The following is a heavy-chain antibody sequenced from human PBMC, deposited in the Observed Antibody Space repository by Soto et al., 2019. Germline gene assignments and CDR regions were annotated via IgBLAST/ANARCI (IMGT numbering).Heavy chain of an antibody. Sequence: QVQLVESGGGVVQPGRSLRLSCEGSRFNFGSHGMQWVRQAPGKVLEWVAATSYDASNKYYADSVKGRFTISRDNSKNALHLQMNSPRHADTAVYYCACAYMNSFGYMHVWGNGTTVIVS. D-gene: IGHD3-16*01. CDR1: RFNFGSHG. CDR2: TSYDASNK. V-gene: IGHV3-30*03. CDR3: ACAYMNSFGYMHV. J-gene: IGHJ6*03.